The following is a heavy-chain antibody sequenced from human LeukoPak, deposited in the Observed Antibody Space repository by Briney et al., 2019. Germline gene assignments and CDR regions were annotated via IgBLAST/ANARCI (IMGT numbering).Heavy chain of an antibody. J-gene: IGHJ3*02. CDR1: GVSISSYY. CDR2: IFYSGRT. D-gene: IGHD4-17*01. CDR3: AREVGGSYDDYVPDAFDI. Sequence: SETLSLTCTVSGVSISSYYWSWIRQPPGKGLEWIGYIFYSGRTNNNPSLKSRVTISVDTSKNQFSRKLTSVTAADTAVYYCAREVGGSYDDYVPDAFDIWGQGTMVTVSS. V-gene: IGHV4-59*01.